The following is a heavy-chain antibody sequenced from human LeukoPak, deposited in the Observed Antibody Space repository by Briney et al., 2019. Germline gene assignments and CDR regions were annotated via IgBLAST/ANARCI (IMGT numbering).Heavy chain of an antibody. Sequence: TLSLTCTVSGASLSSGNYYWNWIRQPPGKALEWLARIDWDDDKYYSTSLKTRLTISKDTSKNQVVLTMTNMDPVDTATYYCARSEVGYSYGVRVWYFDYWGQGTLVTVSS. V-gene: IGHV2-70*11. CDR1: GASLSSGNYY. CDR3: ARSEVGYSYGVRVWYFDY. J-gene: IGHJ4*02. CDR2: IDWDDDK. D-gene: IGHD5-18*01.